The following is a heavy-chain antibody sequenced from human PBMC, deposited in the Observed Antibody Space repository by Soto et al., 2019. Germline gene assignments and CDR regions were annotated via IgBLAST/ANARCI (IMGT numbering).Heavy chain of an antibody. CDR1: GFTLTTSGVA. V-gene: IGHV2-5*01. Sequence: QITLKESGPTLVKPTQTLTLTCTFSGFTLTTSGVAVGWIRQPPGKALEWLAIDYGSDAKFYSPSLKSRLTITKVTSKNQVVLTLTNMDPVDTATYSCVRRYDPYYFDYWGQGTLVTVSS. J-gene: IGHJ4*02. CDR2: DYGSDAK. CDR3: VRRYDPYYFDY. D-gene: IGHD1-1*01.